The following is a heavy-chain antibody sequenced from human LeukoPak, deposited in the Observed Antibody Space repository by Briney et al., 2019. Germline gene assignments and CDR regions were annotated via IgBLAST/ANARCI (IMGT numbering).Heavy chain of an antibody. V-gene: IGHV4-38-2*02. CDR2: LYHSGTT. D-gene: IGHD6-19*01. J-gene: IGHJ4*02. Sequence: SETLSLTCTVSGYSISSGYYWGWIRQPPGKGLEWIGSLYHSGTTNYNPSLKSRVTILVDTSKNQFSLKLTSVTAADTAVYYCASASQWLVWDDWGQGTLVTVSS. CDR1: GYSISSGYY. CDR3: ASASQWLVWDD.